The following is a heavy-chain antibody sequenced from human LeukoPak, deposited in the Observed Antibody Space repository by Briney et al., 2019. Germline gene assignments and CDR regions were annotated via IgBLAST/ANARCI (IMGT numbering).Heavy chain of an antibody. V-gene: IGHV4-34*09. CDR2: IYYSGST. CDR1: GGSFSGYY. D-gene: IGHD3-3*01. CDR3: VGAYYDFWSGRFAEYFQH. Sequence: ASETLSLTCAVYGGSFSGYYWSWIRQPPGKGLEWIGYIYYSGSTYYNPSLKSRVTISVDTSKDQFSLKLSSVTAADTAVYYCVGAYYDFWSGRFAEYFQHWGQGTLVTVSS. J-gene: IGHJ1*01.